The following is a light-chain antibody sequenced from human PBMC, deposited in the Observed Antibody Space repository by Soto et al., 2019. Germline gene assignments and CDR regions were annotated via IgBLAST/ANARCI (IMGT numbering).Light chain of an antibody. CDR2: DAS. Sequence: DIQMTQSPSSLSASIGDRVTITCRASQTISTYLNWYQQRPGKAPKLLIYDASRLQNAVPPRFSGSGSGTDFTLTISNLQPADFATYYCQQIGSYPFTFGPGTKVDI. V-gene: IGKV1-39*01. CDR1: QTISTY. CDR3: QQIGSYPFT. J-gene: IGKJ3*01.